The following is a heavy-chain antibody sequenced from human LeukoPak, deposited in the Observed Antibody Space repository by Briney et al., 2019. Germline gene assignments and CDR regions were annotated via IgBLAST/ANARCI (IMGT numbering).Heavy chain of an antibody. CDR2: ISSSGSTI. Sequence: GGSLRLSCVASGFTFSSYEMNWVRQAPGKGLEWVSYISSSGSTIYYADSVKGRFTISRDNAKNSLYLQMNSLRAEDTAVYYCAREWCSGGSCQSAFDIWGQGTMVTVSS. CDR3: AREWCSGGSCQSAFDI. D-gene: IGHD2-15*01. J-gene: IGHJ3*02. CDR1: GFTFSSYE. V-gene: IGHV3-48*03.